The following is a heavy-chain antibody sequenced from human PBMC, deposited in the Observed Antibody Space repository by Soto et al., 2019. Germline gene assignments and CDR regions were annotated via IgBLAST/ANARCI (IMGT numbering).Heavy chain of an antibody. V-gene: IGHV1-8*01. CDR2: MNPYTGNA. D-gene: IGHD3-22*01. CDR1: GDTFTKYD. Sequence: ASVKVSCKAPGDTFTKYDINWVRQASGQGLEWMGWMNPYTGNADYAQKFQGRVTMTRNTSISTAYMELSGLTSEGTAVYYCARWAYYYDSSGYSWGQGTPVTVSS. J-gene: IGHJ5*02. CDR3: ARWAYYYDSSGYS.